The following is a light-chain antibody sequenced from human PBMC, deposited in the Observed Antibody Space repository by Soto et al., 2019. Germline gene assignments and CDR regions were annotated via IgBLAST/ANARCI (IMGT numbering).Light chain of an antibody. Sequence: QSALTQPASVSGSPGQSITISCTGTSSDVGDYDYVSWYQQHPGKAPKLMIYEVSNRPSGVSNRFSGSKSGNTASLTTSGLQAEDEADYYCSSYTSSSTSHVLFGGGTQLTVL. CDR2: EVS. V-gene: IGLV2-14*01. CDR1: SSDVGDYDY. CDR3: SSYTSSSTSHVL. J-gene: IGLJ2*01.